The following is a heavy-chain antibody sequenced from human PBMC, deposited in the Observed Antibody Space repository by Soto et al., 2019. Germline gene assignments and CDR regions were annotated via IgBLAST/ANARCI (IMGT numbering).Heavy chain of an antibody. D-gene: IGHD3-10*01. J-gene: IGHJ5*02. CDR3: APVPAPDYYGSGSYYTEFDP. V-gene: IGHV1-69*06. Sequence: SVKVSCKASGGTFSSYAISWVRQAPGQGLEWMGGIIPIFGTANYAQKFQGRVTITADKSTSTAYMELSSLRSEDTAVYYCAPVPAPDYYGSGSYYTEFDPWGQGTLVTVSS. CDR1: GGTFSSYA. CDR2: IIPIFGTA.